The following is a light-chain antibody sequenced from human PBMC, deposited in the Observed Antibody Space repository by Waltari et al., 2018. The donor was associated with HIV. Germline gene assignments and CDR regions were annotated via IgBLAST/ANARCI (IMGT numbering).Light chain of an antibody. J-gene: IGKJ4*01. V-gene: IGKV3-20*01. CDR1: QSVSSSY. Sequence: EIVLTQSPGTLSLSPRERATLSCRASQSVSSSYLAWYQQKPGQAPRLLIYGASSRATGIPDRFSGSGSGTDFTLTISRVEPEDFAGYYCQQYGSSPLTFGGGTKVEIK. CDR3: QQYGSSPLT. CDR2: GAS.